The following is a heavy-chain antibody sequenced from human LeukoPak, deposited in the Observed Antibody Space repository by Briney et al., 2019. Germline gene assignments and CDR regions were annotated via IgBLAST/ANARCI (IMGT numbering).Heavy chain of an antibody. D-gene: IGHD6-13*01. V-gene: IGHV1-3*01. CDR3: ARDPIGSSWPYYFDY. J-gene: IGHJ4*02. CDR2: INAGNGNT. Sequence: GASVKVSCKASGYTFTSYAMHWVRQAPGQRLEWMGWINAGNGNTKYSQKFQGRVTITRDTSASTANMELSSLRSEDTAVYYCARDPIGSSWPYYFDYWGQGTLVTVSS. CDR1: GYTFTSYA.